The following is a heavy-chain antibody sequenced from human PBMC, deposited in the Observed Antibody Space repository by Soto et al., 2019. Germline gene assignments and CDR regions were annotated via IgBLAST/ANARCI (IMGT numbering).Heavy chain of an antibody. V-gene: IGHV3-33*01. CDR2: IWYDGSNK. CDR3: ARERTTVASTAGWFDP. CDR1: GFTFSSYG. Sequence: QVQLVESGGGVVQPGRSLRLSCAASGFTFSSYGMHWVRQAPGKGLEWVAVIWYDGSNKYYADSVKGRFTISRDNSKNTLYLQMNSLRAEDTAVYYCARERTTVASTAGWFDPWGQGTLVTVSP. D-gene: IGHD4-17*01. J-gene: IGHJ5*02.